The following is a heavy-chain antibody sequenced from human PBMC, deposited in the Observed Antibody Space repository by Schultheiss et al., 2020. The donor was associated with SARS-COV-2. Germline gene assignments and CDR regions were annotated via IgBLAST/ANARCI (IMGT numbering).Heavy chain of an antibody. CDR2: IYYSGST. J-gene: IGHJ4*02. V-gene: IGHV4-38-2*02. CDR3: ARVGVGATTSDY. D-gene: IGHD1-26*01. Sequence: SQTLSLTCTVSGGSISSGYYWGWIRQPPGKGLEWIGSIYYSGSTYYNPSLKSRVTISVDTSKNQFSLKLSSVTAADTAVYYCARVGVGATTSDYWGQGTLVTVSS. CDR1: GGSISSGYY.